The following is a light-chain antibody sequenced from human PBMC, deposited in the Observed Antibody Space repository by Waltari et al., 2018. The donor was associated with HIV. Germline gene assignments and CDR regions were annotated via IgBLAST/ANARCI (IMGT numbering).Light chain of an antibody. J-gene: IGKJ4*01. CDR3: QQYYGNPLT. CDR1: QTVLYTSNNKNY. V-gene: IGKV4-1*01. CDR2: WAS. Sequence: DIVMTQSPDSLAVSLGERATINCTSSQTVLYTSNNKNYLAWYQQKPGKPPKLLIYWASTRESGVPDRFSGSGSGTDFTLTISNMQAADVAVYYCQQYYGNPLTFGGGTKVEIK.